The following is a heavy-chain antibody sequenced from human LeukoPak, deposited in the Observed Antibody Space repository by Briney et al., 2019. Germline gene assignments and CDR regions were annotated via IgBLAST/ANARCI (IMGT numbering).Heavy chain of an antibody. Sequence: SETLSLTCTVSGGSISSSSYYWGWIRQPPGKGLEWIGSIYYSGSTYYNPSLKSRVTISVDTSKNQFSLKLSSVTAADTAVYYCARRTPPPWYYMDVWGKGTTVTVSS. D-gene: IGHD2-15*01. V-gene: IGHV4-39*01. CDR3: ARRTPPPWYYMDV. CDR1: GGSISSSSYY. CDR2: IYYSGST. J-gene: IGHJ6*03.